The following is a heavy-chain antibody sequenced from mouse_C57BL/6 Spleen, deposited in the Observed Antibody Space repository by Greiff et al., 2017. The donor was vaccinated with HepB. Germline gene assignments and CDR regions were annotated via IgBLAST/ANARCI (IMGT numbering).Heavy chain of an antibody. D-gene: IGHD2-2*01. CDR2: IYPGSGNT. Sequence: QVHVKQSGPELVKPGASVKISCKASGYSFTSYYIHWVKQRPGQGLEWIGWIYPGSGNTKYNEKFKGKATLTADTSSSTAYMQLSSLTSEDSAVYYWARSLWLRGGYYFDYWGQGTTLTVSS. CDR1: GYSFTSYY. CDR3: ARSLWLRGGYYFDY. V-gene: IGHV1-66*01. J-gene: IGHJ2*01.